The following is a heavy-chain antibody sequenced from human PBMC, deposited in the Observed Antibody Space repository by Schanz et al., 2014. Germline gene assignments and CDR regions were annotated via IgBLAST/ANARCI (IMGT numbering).Heavy chain of an antibody. CDR2: ISAYNGNT. D-gene: IGHD3-22*01. V-gene: IGHV1-18*04. J-gene: IGHJ4*02. CDR3: ARTAHYYDSTGYFRQLDY. Sequence: QVQLVQSGAEVKKPGASVRVSCKASGYTFTNYAVSWVRQAPGQGLEWMGWISAYNGNTNYAQKLQGRLTMITDTSTSTAYMELRSLRSDDTAVYYCARTAHYYDSTGYFRQLDYWGQGTLVTVSS. CDR1: GYTFTNYA.